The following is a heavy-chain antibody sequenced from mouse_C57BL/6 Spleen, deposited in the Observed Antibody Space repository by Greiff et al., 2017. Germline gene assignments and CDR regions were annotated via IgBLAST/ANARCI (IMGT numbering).Heavy chain of an antibody. J-gene: IGHJ2*01. V-gene: IGHV1-39*01. D-gene: IGHD1-1*01. CDR3: ARGGSSSYFDY. CDR1: GYSFTDYN. CDR2: INPNYGTT. Sequence: EVKVVESGPELVKPGASVKISCKASGYSFTDYNMNWVKQSNGKSLEWIGVINPNYGTTSYNQKFKGKATLTVDQSSSTAYMQLNSLTSEDSAVYYCARGGSSSYFDYWGQGTTLTVSS.